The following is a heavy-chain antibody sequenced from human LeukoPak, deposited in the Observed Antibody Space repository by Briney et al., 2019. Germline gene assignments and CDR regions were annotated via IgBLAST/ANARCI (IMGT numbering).Heavy chain of an antibody. V-gene: IGHV3-11*01. CDR1: GFTFSDYY. CDR2: ISSSGSTI. D-gene: IGHD3-22*01. Sequence: GGSLRLSCAASGFTFSDYYMSWIRQAPGKGLEWVSYISSSGSTIYYADSVKGRFTISRDNAKNSLYLQMNSLRADDTAVYYCARDAPYYHDSSGYYSYYFDYWGQGTLVTVSS. J-gene: IGHJ4*02. CDR3: ARDAPYYHDSSGYYSYYFDY.